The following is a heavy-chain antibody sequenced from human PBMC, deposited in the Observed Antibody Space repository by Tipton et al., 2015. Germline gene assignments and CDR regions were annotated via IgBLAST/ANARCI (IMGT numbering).Heavy chain of an antibody. CDR3: VRRPLRYYYGMDV. V-gene: IGHV4-59*08. CDR1: GGSISSYS. CDR2: FYFTGST. Sequence: TLSLTCTVSGGSISSYSWSWIRQAPGKGLEWIGDFYFTGSTKYNPSLKSRVTMSVDTSKNQISLKLSSVTAADTAVYYCVRRPLRYYYGMDVWGQGTTVTVSS. J-gene: IGHJ6*02.